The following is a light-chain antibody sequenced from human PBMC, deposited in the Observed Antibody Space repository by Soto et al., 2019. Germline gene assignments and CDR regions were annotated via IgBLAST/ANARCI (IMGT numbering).Light chain of an antibody. J-gene: IGKJ2*01. CDR2: GAS. CDR3: QQYGSSPYN. Sequence: EIVLTQSPGTLSLSPGERATLSCRASETVSSIFLAWYQQKPGQSPSLLIYGASNRAAGVPDRFSGSGSGTDFTLNIRGLDPEDIAMYYCQQYGSSPYNFGQGTRLEI. V-gene: IGKV3-20*01. CDR1: ETVSSIF.